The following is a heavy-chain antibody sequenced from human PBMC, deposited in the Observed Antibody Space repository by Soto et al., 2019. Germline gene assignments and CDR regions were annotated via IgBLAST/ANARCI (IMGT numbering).Heavy chain of an antibody. V-gene: IGHV4-61*01. CDR1: GDSISTPHYY. CDR2: IYYRGTT. D-gene: IGHD3-9*01. Sequence: SETLSLTCTVSGDSISTPHYYWSWIRQPPGKGLECIGKIYYRGTTNCNPPLKSRVTISVDTSKNQFSLKLSSVTAADTAVYYCARQPGYYDILTGYSTYYFDYWGQGTPVTVSS. J-gene: IGHJ4*02. CDR3: ARQPGYYDILTGYSTYYFDY.